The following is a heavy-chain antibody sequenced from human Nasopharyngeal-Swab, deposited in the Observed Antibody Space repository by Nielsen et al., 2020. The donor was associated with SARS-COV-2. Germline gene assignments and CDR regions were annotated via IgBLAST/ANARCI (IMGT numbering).Heavy chain of an antibody. CDR2: IYWDDDK. CDR3: AHASSYFSMDV. Sequence: SGPTLVKPTQTVTLTCTFSGFSLSTSGVGVGWSRQPPGRALEWLALIYWDDDKRYSPSLKSRLTITKDTSKNQVVLTMTNMDPVDTATYYCAHASSYFSMDVWGQGTTVTVSS. V-gene: IGHV2-5*02. J-gene: IGHJ6*02. D-gene: IGHD1-26*01. CDR1: GFSLSTSGVG.